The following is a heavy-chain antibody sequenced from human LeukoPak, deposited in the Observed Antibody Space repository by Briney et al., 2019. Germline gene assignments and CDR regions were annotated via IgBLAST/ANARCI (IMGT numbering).Heavy chain of an antibody. CDR3: AVDYDHLTSYYTDLGY. Sequence: PGGSLRLSCAASGFTFSNFAMSWVRQGPGKGLEWVSLISDSGGSTNYADSVRGRFIISRDNSKNTLFLQMNSLRAEDTAVYYCAVDYDHLTSYYTDLGYWGQGTLVTVSS. V-gene: IGHV3-23*01. CDR2: ISDSGGST. J-gene: IGHJ4*02. CDR1: GFTFSNFA. D-gene: IGHD3-9*01.